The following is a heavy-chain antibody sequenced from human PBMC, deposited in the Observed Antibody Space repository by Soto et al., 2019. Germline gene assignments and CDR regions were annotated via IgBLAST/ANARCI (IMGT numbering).Heavy chain of an antibody. J-gene: IGHJ6*02. D-gene: IGHD6-19*01. Sequence: QVQLVESGGGVVQPGRSLRLSCAASGFTFSSYGMHWVRQAPGKGLEWVAVISYDGSNKYYADSVKGRFTISRDNSKKTMYLQMNSLRAEDTAVYYCAKESIAVAGTIQYYYYGMDVWGQGTTVTVYS. CDR3: AKESIAVAGTIQYYYYGMDV. CDR2: ISYDGSNK. V-gene: IGHV3-30*18. CDR1: GFTFSSYG.